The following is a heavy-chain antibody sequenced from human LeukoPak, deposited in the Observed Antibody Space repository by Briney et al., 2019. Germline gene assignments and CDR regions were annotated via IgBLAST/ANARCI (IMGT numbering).Heavy chain of an antibody. CDR2: ISGSSGST. CDR1: GFTLSSYA. D-gene: IGHD6-19*01. Sequence: GGSLRLSRAASGFTLSSYAMSWVRQAPGKGLEWVSAISGSSGSTYYADSVKGRFTISRDISKNTLYLQMNSLRAEDTAVYFCAKGSKSSGWNFDYWGQGSLVTVSS. V-gene: IGHV3-23*01. CDR3: AKGSKSSGWNFDY. J-gene: IGHJ4*02.